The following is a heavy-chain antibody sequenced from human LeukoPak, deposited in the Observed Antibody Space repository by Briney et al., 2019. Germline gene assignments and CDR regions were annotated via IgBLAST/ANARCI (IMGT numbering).Heavy chain of an antibody. J-gene: IGHJ4*02. D-gene: IGHD3-3*01. CDR3: AREIFDSTSRVSQGFDY. Sequence: SVKVSCKASGGNSNFFAINWVRQAPGQGLEWMGWIKPMFGTGSIPNIATGDYAQKFQGRLSMNADASSTTAYMELSSLRSGDTAVYFCAREIFDSTSRVSQGFDYWGQGTLVTVSS. CDR2: IKPMFGTG. CDR1: GGNSNFFA. V-gene: IGHV1-69*01.